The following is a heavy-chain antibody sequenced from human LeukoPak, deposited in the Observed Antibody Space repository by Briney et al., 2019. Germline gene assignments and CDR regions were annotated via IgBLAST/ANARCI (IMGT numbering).Heavy chain of an antibody. V-gene: IGHV3-30-3*01. CDR2: ISYDGSNK. D-gene: IGHD3-10*01. CDR1: GFTFSIYA. J-gene: IGHJ5*02. Sequence: GRSLRLSCAASGFTFSIYAMHWVRQAPGKGLEWVAVISYDGSNKYYADSVKGRFTISRDNSKNTLYLQMNSLRAEDTAVYYCARGPYGSGESNWFDPWGQGTLVTVSS. CDR3: ARGPYGSGESNWFDP.